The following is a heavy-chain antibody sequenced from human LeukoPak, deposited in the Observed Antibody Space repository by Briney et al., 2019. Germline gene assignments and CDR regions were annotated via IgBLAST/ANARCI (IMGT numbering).Heavy chain of an antibody. CDR1: GVTVSSNY. CDR3: ASRDPIQLSDY. CDR2: INSDGSST. J-gene: IGHJ4*02. V-gene: IGHV3-74*01. D-gene: IGHD5-18*01. Sequence: GGSLRLSCAASGVTVSSNYMSWVRQAPGKGLVWVSRINSDGSSTSYADSVKGRFTISRDNAKNTLYLQMNSLRAEDTAVYYCASRDPIQLSDYWGQGTLVTVSS.